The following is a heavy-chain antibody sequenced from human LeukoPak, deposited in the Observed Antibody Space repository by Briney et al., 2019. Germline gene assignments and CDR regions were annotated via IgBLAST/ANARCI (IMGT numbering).Heavy chain of an antibody. CDR2: INAGNGNT. V-gene: IGHV1-3*01. CDR3: ARDEAITIFNQGTSSFDP. J-gene: IGHJ5*02. D-gene: IGHD3-9*01. CDR1: GYTFTSYA. Sequence: ASVKVSCKASGYTFTSYAMHWVRQAPGQSLEWMGWINAGNGNTKYSQKFQGRVTITRDTSASTAYMELSSLRSEDTAVYYCARDEAITIFNQGTSSFDPWGQGTLVTVSS.